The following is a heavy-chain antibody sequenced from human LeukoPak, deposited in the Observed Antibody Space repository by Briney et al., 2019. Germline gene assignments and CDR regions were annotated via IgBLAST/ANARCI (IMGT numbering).Heavy chain of an antibody. CDR2: TSSGSNYI. Sequence: SGGSLRLSCAASGFTFSSYWMSWVRQAPGKGLEWVSSTSSGSNYIYYADSVKGRFTISRDNARTSLYLQMNSLRAEDTAVYYCARDKAQDSVYYGMDVWGQGTTVTVSS. CDR1: GFTFSSYW. V-gene: IGHV3-21*06. D-gene: IGHD6-6*01. CDR3: ARDKAQDSVYYGMDV. J-gene: IGHJ6*02.